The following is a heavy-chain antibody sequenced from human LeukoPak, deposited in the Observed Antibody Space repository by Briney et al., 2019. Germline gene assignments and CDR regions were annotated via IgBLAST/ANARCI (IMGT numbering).Heavy chain of an antibody. J-gene: IGHJ4*02. CDR1: GGSTSSYD. CDR3: ARDSSGSKALDY. CDR2: IYTSGST. V-gene: IGHV4-4*07. Sequence: SQTLPFTCTVSGGSTSSYDWTWIGQPAGKGLGWSGRIYTSGSTIYNPTLKSRVTVSADTSKNQFSLKLSSVTAADTAMYYCARDSSGSKALDYWGQGTLVTVSA. D-gene: IGHD3-22*01.